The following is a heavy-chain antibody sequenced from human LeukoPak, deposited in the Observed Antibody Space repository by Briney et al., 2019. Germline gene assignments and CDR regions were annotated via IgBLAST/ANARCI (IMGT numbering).Heavy chain of an antibody. V-gene: IGHV4-61*02. Sequence: SQTLSLTCTVSGGSISSGGYYWSWIRQPPGKGLEWIGRIHSGGSTNYNPSLMSRVTLSIDKSKKHISLRLTSVTAADTALYYCARDNGSGYTKGYEHYYYYLDVWGKGTTVTVSS. CDR2: IHSGGST. CDR3: ARDNGSGYTKGYEHYYYYLDV. CDR1: GGSISSGGYY. J-gene: IGHJ6*03. D-gene: IGHD3-3*02.